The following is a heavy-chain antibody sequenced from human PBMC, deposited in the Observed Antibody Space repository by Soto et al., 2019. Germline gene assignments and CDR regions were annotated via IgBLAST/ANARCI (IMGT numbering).Heavy chain of an antibody. D-gene: IGHD2-15*01. CDR1: GGSISSGGYY. CDR3: ARTVPDINCSGGSCYPEYFQH. Sequence: SETLSLTCTVSGGSISSGGYYWSWIRQHPGKGLEWIGYIYYSGSTYYNPSLKSRVTISVDTSKHQFSLKLSSVTAADTAVYYCARTVPDINCSGGSCYPEYFQHWGQGTLVTVSS. J-gene: IGHJ1*01. V-gene: IGHV4-31*03. CDR2: IYYSGST.